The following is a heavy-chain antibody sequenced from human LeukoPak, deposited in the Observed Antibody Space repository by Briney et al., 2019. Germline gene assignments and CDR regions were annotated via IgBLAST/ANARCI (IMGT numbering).Heavy chain of an antibody. CDR1: GFIFNNYW. CDR2: ISYDGSNK. V-gene: IGHV3-30*18. CDR3: AKPTGGSYSGAFDY. D-gene: IGHD1-26*01. J-gene: IGHJ4*02. Sequence: PGGSLRLSCDASGFIFNNYWISWVRQAPGEGLEWVAVISYDGSNKYYADSVKGRFTISRDNSKNTLYLQMNSLRAEDTAVYYCAKPTGGSYSGAFDYWGQGTLVTVSS.